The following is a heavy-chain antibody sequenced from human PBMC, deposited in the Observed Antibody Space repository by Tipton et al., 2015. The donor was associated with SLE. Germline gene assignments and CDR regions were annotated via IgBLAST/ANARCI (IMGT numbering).Heavy chain of an antibody. Sequence: SLRLSCAASGFTFSSYRMSWVRHAPGKGLEWVANIKQDVSEKYYVDSVKGRFTISRDNSKNSLYLQMNSLRTEDTALYYCAKDQARLWAFNIWGQGTMVTVSS. V-gene: IGHV3-7*03. CDR1: GFTFSSYR. D-gene: IGHD2-21*01. CDR2: IKQDVSEK. J-gene: IGHJ3*02. CDR3: AKDQARLWAFNI.